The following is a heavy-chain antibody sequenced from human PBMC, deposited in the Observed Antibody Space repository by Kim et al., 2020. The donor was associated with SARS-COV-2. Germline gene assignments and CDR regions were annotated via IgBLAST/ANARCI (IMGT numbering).Heavy chain of an antibody. D-gene: IGHD2-2*01. CDR2: MYYAGTT. J-gene: IGHJ5*02. V-gene: IGHV4-39*01. CDR1: GGSISNSDSY. Sequence: SETLSLTCSVSGGSISNSDSYWGWIRQSPEKGLEWIGSMYYAGTTYYNPSLKSRVTISSDMSRNQFSLQLISVTPADTAVYFCARGYCNITTCYPIRRNWFDPWGQGTLVTVSS. CDR3: ARGYCNITTCYPIRRNWFDP.